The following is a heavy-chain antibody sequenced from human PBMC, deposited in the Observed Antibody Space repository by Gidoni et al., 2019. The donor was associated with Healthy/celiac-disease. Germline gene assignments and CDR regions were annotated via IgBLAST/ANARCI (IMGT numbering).Heavy chain of an antibody. D-gene: IGHD4-17*01. Sequence: EVQLVQSGAEVKKPGESLKSSCTGSGYSFTRSWIGWVRQMPGKGLEWMGIIYPGYSDTRYSPSFQGQVTISADKSISTAYLQWSSLKASDTAMYYCARLPTVTTPQYYYYYYYMDVWGKGTTVTVSS. CDR2: IYPGYSDT. V-gene: IGHV5-51*01. J-gene: IGHJ6*03. CDR3: ARLPTVTTPQYYYYYYYMDV. CDR1: GYSFTRSW.